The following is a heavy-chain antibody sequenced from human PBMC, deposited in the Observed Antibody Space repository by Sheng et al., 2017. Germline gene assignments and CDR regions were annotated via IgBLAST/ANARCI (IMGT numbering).Heavy chain of an antibody. J-gene: IGHJ6*03. D-gene: IGHD3-22*01. CDR3: TRHVNIPRVSSGYYYYYMDV. CDR1: GFTFSGSA. Sequence: EVQLVESGGGLVQPGGSLKLSCAASGFTFSGSAMHWVRQASGKGLEWVGRIRSKANSYATAYAASVKGRFTISRDDSKNTAYLQMNSLKTEDTAVYYCTRHVNIPRVSSGYYYYYMDVWGKGTTVTVSS. V-gene: IGHV3-73*02. CDR2: IRSKANSYAT.